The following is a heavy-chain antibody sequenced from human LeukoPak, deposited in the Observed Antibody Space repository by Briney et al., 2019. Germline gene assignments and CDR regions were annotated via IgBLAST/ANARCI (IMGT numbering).Heavy chain of an antibody. J-gene: IGHJ6*03. V-gene: IGHV1-69*05. CDR3: ARDSSSESFYYMDV. CDR1: GGIFSNYA. Sequence: ASVKVSCKASGGIFSNYAFSWVRQAPGQGLEWMGGIIPIFGTANYAQKFQGRVTIITDESTSTAYMELSSLRSEDTAIYYCARDSSSESFYYMDVWGTGTTVTVSS. CDR2: IIPIFGTA. D-gene: IGHD6-6*01.